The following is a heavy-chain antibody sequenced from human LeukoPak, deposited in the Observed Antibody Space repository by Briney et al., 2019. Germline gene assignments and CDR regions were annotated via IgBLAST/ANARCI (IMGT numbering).Heavy chain of an antibody. J-gene: IGHJ6*04. D-gene: IGHD6-13*01. CDR2: ICGDKTST. V-gene: IGHV3-23*01. Sequence: PGGSLRLSCAASGFTFSSYAMSWVRQAPGKGLEWVSGICGDKTSTYYADSVKGRFTISRDNSKKTLYLQMNSLRAEDTAVYYCAKTAPCIAAAAYYYYGMDVWGKGTTVTVSS. CDR3: AKTAPCIAAAAYYYYGMDV. CDR1: GFTFSSYA.